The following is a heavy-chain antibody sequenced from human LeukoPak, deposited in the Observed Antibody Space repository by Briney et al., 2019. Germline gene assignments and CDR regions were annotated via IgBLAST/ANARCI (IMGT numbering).Heavy chain of an antibody. V-gene: IGHV3-23*01. CDR3: AKGSPFGPNWFDP. CDR2: ISGSDGGT. CDR1: GLTFSSHW. D-gene: IGHD3-16*01. Sequence: GGSLRLSCEASGLTFSSHWMHWVRQAPGQGLVWVSAISGSDGGTYYADSVQGRVTISRDNSKNMLSLQMKNLRAEDTAIYYCAKGSPFGPNWFDPWGQGTLVTVSS. J-gene: IGHJ5*02.